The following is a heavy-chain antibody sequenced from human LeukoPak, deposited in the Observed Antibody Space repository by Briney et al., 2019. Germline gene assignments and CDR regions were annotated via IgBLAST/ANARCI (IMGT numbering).Heavy chain of an antibody. CDR3: ARDCDRHGYYCY. V-gene: IGHV1-18*01. D-gene: IGHD3-22*01. J-gene: IGHJ4*02. Sequence: ASVKVSCKASGYTFTDYGISWVRQAPGQGLEWMGWISTYNGNTNYAQKLQGRVAMTTDTSTSTAYMELRSLRSDDTAVYYCARDCDRHGYYCYWGQGTLVTVSS. CDR2: ISTYNGNT. CDR1: GYTFTDYG.